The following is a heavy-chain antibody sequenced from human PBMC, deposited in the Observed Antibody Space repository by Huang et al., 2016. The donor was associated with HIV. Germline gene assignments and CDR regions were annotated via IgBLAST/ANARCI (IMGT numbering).Heavy chain of an antibody. Sequence: QVQLVESGGGVVRPGESLRLSCETSGFSLRSFGMHWVRQAPGKGLEWVALISYDENNKDYAESAKGRFTIARDISKKTLLLQMNSLRVDDTAVYYCARGSREFDYWGQGTLVTGSS. CDR1: GFSLRSFG. V-gene: IGHV3-30*19. J-gene: IGHJ4*02. CDR3: ARGSREFDY. CDR2: ISYDENNK. D-gene: IGHD1-26*01.